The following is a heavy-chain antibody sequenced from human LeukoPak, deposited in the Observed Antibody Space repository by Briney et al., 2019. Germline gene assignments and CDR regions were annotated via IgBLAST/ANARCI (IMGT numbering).Heavy chain of an antibody. D-gene: IGHD3-3*01. CDR2: INHSEST. Sequence: ETLSLTCAVYGGSFSGYYWSWIRQPPGKGLEWIGEINHSESTNYNPSLKSRVTISVDTSKNQFSLKLSSVTAADTAVYYCARHSTFFGVVIIKGRVRGPFDYWGQGTLVTVSS. J-gene: IGHJ4*02. CDR1: GGSFSGYY. V-gene: IGHV4-34*01. CDR3: ARHSTFFGVVIIKGRVRGPFDY.